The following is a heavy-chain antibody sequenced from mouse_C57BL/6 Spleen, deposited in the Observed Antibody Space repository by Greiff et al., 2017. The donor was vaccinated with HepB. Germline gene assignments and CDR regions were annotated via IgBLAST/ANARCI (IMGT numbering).Heavy chain of an antibody. V-gene: IGHV1-42*01. CDR2: INPSTGDT. CDR1: GYSFTGYY. CDR3: DLGAFGY. Sequence: VQLQQSGPELVKPGASVKISCKASGYSFTGYYMNWVKQSPEKSLEWIGEINPSTGDTTYNQKFKAKATLTVDKSSSTAYMQLKSLTSECSAVYYCDLGAFGYWGQGTTLTVSS. J-gene: IGHJ2*01. D-gene: IGHD4-1*01.